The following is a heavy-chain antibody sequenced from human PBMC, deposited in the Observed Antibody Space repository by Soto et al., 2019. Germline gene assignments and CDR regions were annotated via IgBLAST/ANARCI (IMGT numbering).Heavy chain of an antibody. Sequence: SETLSLTCAVYGGSFSGYYWSWIRQPPGKGLEWIGEINHSGSTNYNPSLKSRVTISVDTSKNQFSLKLSSVTAADTAVYYCARDMEAGYYDSSGYYYLSRGAFDIWGQGTIVTVSS. CDR1: GGSFSGYY. V-gene: IGHV4-34*01. CDR2: INHSGST. D-gene: IGHD3-22*01. J-gene: IGHJ3*02. CDR3: ARDMEAGYYDSSGYYYLSRGAFDI.